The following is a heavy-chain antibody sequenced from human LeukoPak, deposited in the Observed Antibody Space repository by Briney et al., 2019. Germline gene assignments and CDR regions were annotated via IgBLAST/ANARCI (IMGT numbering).Heavy chain of an antibody. V-gene: IGHV1-18*01. CDR2: ISTYNGDT. CDR3: AKHYYGSGNFYLGY. CDR1: GYTFASYG. D-gene: IGHD3-10*01. J-gene: IGHJ4*02. Sequence: GASVKVSCKASGYTFASYGISWVRQAPGQGLEWLGWISTYNGDTNYAQKLPGRVTMTTDTSTSTAYMELRSLRSDDTAVYYCAKHYYGSGNFYLGYWGQGTLVTVSS.